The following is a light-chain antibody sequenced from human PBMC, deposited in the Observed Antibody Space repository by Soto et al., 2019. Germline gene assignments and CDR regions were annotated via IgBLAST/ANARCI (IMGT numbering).Light chain of an antibody. J-gene: IGLJ2*01. CDR1: SSNIGNND. Sequence: QAVVTQPSSVSGTPGQRVTISCSGSSSNIGNNDVFWYQQFPGTAPKLLIYRNNQRPSGVPDRFSASKSGTSASLAISGLRSEDEADYYCAAWDDSLSGRLFGGGTKLTVL. V-gene: IGLV1-47*01. CDR2: RNN. CDR3: AAWDDSLSGRL.